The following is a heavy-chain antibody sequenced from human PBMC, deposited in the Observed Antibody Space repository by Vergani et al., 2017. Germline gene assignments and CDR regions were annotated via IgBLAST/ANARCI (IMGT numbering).Heavy chain of an antibody. Sequence: LQLVESGGGVVQPGRSLRLSCAASGFTFSSYAMHWVRQAPGKGLEWVAVISYDGSNKYYADSVKGRFTISRDNSKNTLYLQMNSLRAEDTAVYYCARDVHDYGDYGGYFDYWGQGTLVTVSS. CDR1: GFTFSSYA. V-gene: IGHV3-30-3*01. D-gene: IGHD4-17*01. CDR3: ARDVHDYGDYGGYFDY. J-gene: IGHJ4*02. CDR2: ISYDGSNK.